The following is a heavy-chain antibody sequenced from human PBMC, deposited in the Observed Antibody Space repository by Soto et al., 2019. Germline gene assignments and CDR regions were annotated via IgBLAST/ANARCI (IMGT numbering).Heavy chain of an antibody. V-gene: IGHV3-11*01. D-gene: IGHD3-10*01. CDR2: ISSSGSTI. J-gene: IGHJ4*02. CDR3: ARAMVRGVIIRGPHY. CDR1: GFTFSDYY. Sequence: GGSLRLSCAASGFTFSDYYMSWIRQAPGKGLEWVSYISSSGSTIYYADSVKGRFTISRDNAKNSLYLQMNSLRAEDTAVYYCARAMVRGVIIRGPHYWGQGTLVTVSS.